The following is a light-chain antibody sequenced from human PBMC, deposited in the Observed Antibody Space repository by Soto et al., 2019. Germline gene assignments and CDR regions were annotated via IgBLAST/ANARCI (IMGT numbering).Light chain of an antibody. CDR2: GAS. J-gene: IGKJ1*01. Sequence: EIVMTQSPATLSVSPGERATLSCRASQSVGSNLAWYQQRPGQAPRPLIYGASTRATGVPARFSGSGSGTEFTLTISSLQSEDFGIYFCQQYNNWPPDRTFGQGTNVEIK. V-gene: IGKV3-15*01. CDR1: QSVGSN. CDR3: QQYNNWPPDRT.